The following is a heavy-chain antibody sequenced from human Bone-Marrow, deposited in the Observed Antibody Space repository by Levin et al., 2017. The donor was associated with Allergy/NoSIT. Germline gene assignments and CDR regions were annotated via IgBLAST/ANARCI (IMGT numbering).Heavy chain of an antibody. CDR2: IYYSGTT. CDR1: GGSVSSGSYY. J-gene: IGHJ3*02. V-gene: IGHV4-61*01. Sequence: GSLRLSCTVSGGSVSSGSYYWSWIRQPPGKGLEWIGYIYYSGTTNYIPSLKSRVTISLDTSRNQFSLKLSSVTAADTALYYCARWDYCSGTSCPRPFDIWGQGTMVTVSS. CDR3: ARWDYCSGTSCPRPFDI. D-gene: IGHD2-2*01.